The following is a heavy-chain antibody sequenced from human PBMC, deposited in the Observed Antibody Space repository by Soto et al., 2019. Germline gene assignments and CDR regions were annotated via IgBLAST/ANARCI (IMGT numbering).Heavy chain of an antibody. V-gene: IGHV4-39*01. Sequence: QLQLQESGPGLVKPSETLSLTCSVSGGSISSSSYYWGWIRQPPGKGLVWIGSIYYSGSTYYNPSLKSRVTISVDSSKNQFSLKLSSVTAADTAVYYCAKTVDIGYDYSTRYYFDYWGQGTLVTVSS. CDR2: IYYSGST. D-gene: IGHD4-4*01. CDR1: GGSISSSSYY. J-gene: IGHJ4*02. CDR3: AKTVDIGYDYSTRYYFDY.